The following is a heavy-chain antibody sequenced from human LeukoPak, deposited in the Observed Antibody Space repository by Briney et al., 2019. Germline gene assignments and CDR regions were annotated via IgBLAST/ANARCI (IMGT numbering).Heavy chain of an antibody. J-gene: IGHJ4*02. CDR2: ITSSGSYI. CDR1: GFTFSNYS. D-gene: IGHD2-2*01. Sequence: GGSLRLSCAASGFTFSNYSMNWVRQAPGKGLEWVSSITSSGSYIYYADSVKGRFTISRDNARNSLYLQMNSLRAEDTAVYYCARVGTSALSFDYWGQGTLVTVSS. CDR3: ARVGTSALSFDY. V-gene: IGHV3-21*01.